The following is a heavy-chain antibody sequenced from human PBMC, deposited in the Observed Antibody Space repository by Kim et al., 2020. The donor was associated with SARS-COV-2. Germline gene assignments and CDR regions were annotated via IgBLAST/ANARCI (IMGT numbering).Heavy chain of an antibody. CDR2: INPDGSEG. CDR1: RFAFTNFW. V-gene: IGHV3-7*01. D-gene: IGHD5-18*01. J-gene: IGHJ4*02. Sequence: GGSLRLSCAASRFAFTNFWMTWVRQTSGKGLGWVATINPDGSEGHYVDSVKGRFTVSRDNAKNSLYLQMNNLRAEDTALYYCATLVLDNYGNDYWGQGTLVTVSS. CDR3: ATLVLDNYGNDY.